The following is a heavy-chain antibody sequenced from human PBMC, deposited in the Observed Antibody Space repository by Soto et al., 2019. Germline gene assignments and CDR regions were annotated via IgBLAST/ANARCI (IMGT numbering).Heavy chain of an antibody. CDR3: ARVRFDFWSGPDVDYYYLDV. CDR2: ISAYNGNT. J-gene: IGHJ6*03. V-gene: IGHV1-18*01. D-gene: IGHD3-3*01. Sequence: ASVKVSCKASGYTFTSCGISWVRQAPGQGLEWMGWISAYNGNTNYAQKLQGRVTMTTDTSTSTAYMELRSLRSDDTAVYYCARVRFDFWSGPDVDYYYLDVWGKGSTVTVSS. CDR1: GYTFTSCG.